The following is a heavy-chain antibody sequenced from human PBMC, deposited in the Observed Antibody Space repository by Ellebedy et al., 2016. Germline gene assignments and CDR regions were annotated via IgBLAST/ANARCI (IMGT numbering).Heavy chain of an antibody. CDR2: ISPDGNDK. D-gene: IGHD1-14*01. V-gene: IGHV3-30*18. CDR3: AKVRSPDFYNNHGMDV. J-gene: IGHJ6*02. CDR1: GFTFSRYG. Sequence: GESLKISXAASGFTFSRYGIHWVRQAPGKGLEWVAIISPDGNDKYYSGFVMGRFTISRDNSKIRVDLQLNSLRIEDTAVYYCAKVRSPDFYNNHGMDVWGQGTTVTVSS.